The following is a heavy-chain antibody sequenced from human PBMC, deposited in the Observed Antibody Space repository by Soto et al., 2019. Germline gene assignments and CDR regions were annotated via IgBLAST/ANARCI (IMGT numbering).Heavy chain of an antibody. Sequence: GGSLSLSCAASGFTFISYVMSWVRQAPGKGLEWVSAISGSGGSTYYADAVKGRFTISRDNSKNTLYLQMNSLRAEDTAVYYCAKGYCSSTSCYYFDYWGQGTLVTVSS. CDR2: ISGSGGST. V-gene: IGHV3-23*01. J-gene: IGHJ4*02. D-gene: IGHD2-2*01. CDR1: GFTFISYV. CDR3: AKGYCSSTSCYYFDY.